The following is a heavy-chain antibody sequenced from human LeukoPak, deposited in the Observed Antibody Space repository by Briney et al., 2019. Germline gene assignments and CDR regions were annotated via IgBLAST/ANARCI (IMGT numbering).Heavy chain of an antibody. CDR1: GASISNYY. D-gene: IGHD3-22*01. CDR3: ARHWYDSSGVYQFDY. Sequence: ASETLSLTCTVSGASISNYYWSWIRQPPGKGLEWIGYIFYSGSTSFNPSLESRVTISVDTSKNQFSLRLTSVTAADTAVYYCARHWYDSSGVYQFDYWGQGTLVTVSS. CDR2: IFYSGST. J-gene: IGHJ4*02. V-gene: IGHV4-59*08.